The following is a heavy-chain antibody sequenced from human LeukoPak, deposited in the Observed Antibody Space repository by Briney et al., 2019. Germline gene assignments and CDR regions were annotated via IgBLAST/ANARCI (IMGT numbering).Heavy chain of an antibody. CDR2: IYYSGST. J-gene: IGHJ3*02. V-gene: IGHV4-61*01. Sequence: PSETLSLTCTVSGGSISSSSYYWSWIRQPPGKGLECIGYIYYSGSTSYNPSLMSRVTISVDTSKNQFSLKLSSVTAADTAVYYCARGPIIRGAFDIWGQGTMVTVSS. D-gene: IGHD3-10*01. CDR1: GGSISSSSYY. CDR3: ARGPIIRGAFDI.